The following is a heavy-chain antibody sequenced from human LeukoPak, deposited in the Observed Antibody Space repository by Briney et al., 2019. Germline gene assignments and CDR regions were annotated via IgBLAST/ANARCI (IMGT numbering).Heavy chain of an antibody. CDR2: IIPILGIA. Sequence: GASVKVSCKASGGTFSSYAISWVRQAPGQGLEWMGRIIPILGIANYAQKIQGRASMTTDTSTNTTYMELRSLRFDDTAVYYCARSQHGPFFDYWGQGALVTVSS. CDR3: ARSQHGPFFDY. CDR1: GGTFSSYA. V-gene: IGHV1-69*04. J-gene: IGHJ4*02.